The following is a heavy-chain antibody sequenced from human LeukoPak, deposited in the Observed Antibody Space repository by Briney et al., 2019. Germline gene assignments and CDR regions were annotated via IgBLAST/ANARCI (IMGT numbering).Heavy chain of an antibody. J-gene: IGHJ4*02. Sequence: SETLSLTCTVSGDSINIYYWSWIRQPAGKGLDWIGRIHTSGSTNYNPSLKSRVTMSLDTSKNQLSLKVNSVTATDTAVYYCGASRDGYIDYWGQGILVTVSS. D-gene: IGHD5-24*01. V-gene: IGHV4-4*07. CDR2: IHTSGST. CDR3: GASRDGYIDY. CDR1: GDSINIYY.